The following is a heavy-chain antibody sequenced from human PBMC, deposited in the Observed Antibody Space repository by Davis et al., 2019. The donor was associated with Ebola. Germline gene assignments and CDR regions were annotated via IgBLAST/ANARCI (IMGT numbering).Heavy chain of an antibody. J-gene: IGHJ4*02. CDR3: ARSHFDWLLPLDY. CDR1: GASIHSAGYS. V-gene: IGHV4-61*08. D-gene: IGHD3-9*01. CDR2: IYYTGSS. Sequence: SETLSLTCTFSGASIHSAGYSWSWVRQHPGKGLEWIGYIYYTGSSYYNPSLKSRVAMSIDTSKNQFSRRLSSVTAADTAVYYCARSHFDWLLPLDYWGQGTVATVSS.